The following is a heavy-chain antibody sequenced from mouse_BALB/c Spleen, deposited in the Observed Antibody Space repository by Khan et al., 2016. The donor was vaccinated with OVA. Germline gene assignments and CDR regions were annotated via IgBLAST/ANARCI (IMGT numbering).Heavy chain of an antibody. Sequence: QIQLVQSGPELKKPGETVQISCKASGFTFTNSGMNWVRQAPGKGLKWMGWINTYTGEPTFTDDFKGRFAFSLETSASTAYLQINSLKNEDTATDFCARVGYNGTMDFWGQGTSVTVSS. D-gene: IGHD2-14*01. CDR2: INTYTGEP. J-gene: IGHJ4*01. CDR1: GFTFTNSG. V-gene: IGHV9-3-1*01. CDR3: ARVGYNGTMDF.